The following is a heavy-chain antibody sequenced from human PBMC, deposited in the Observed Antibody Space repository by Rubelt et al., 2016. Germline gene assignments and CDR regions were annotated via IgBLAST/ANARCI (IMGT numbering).Heavy chain of an antibody. D-gene: IGHD4-17*01. Sequence: QVQLVQSGAEVKKPGASVKVSCKASGYTFTSYAMHWVRQAPGQRLEWMGWMNPNSGNTGYAQKFQGRVTMTRNTSISTAYMELSSLRSEDTAVYYCARGDYGDWYNWFDPWGQGTLVTVSS. CDR3: ARGDYGDWYNWFDP. CDR1: GYTFTSYA. J-gene: IGHJ5*02. CDR2: MNPNSGNT. V-gene: IGHV1-8*02.